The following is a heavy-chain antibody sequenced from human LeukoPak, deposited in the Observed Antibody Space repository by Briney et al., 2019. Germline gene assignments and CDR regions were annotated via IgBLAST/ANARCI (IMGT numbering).Heavy chain of an antibody. CDR2: IYYSGST. D-gene: IGHD4-23*01. Sequence: SETLSLTSTVSGGSISSSSYYWGWIRQPPGKGLEWIGSIYYSGSTYYNPSLKSRVTISVDTSKSQFSLKLSSVTAADTAVYYCARHYWGNSDLFDYWGQGTLVTVSS. J-gene: IGHJ4*02. CDR3: ARHYWGNSDLFDY. V-gene: IGHV4-39*01. CDR1: GGSISSSSYY.